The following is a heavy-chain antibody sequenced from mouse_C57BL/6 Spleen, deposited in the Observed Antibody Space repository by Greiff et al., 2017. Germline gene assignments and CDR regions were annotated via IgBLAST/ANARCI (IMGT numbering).Heavy chain of an antibody. Sequence: QVQLQQPGAELVKPGASVKLSCKASGYTFTSYWMHWVKQRPGRGLEWIGRIDPDSGGTKYNEKFKSKATLTVDEPSSTAYMQLSSLTSEDSAVYDCARERVDGSSDWYFDVWGTGTTVTVSS. D-gene: IGHD1-1*01. J-gene: IGHJ1*03. CDR1: GYTFTSYW. CDR3: ARERVDGSSDWYFDV. V-gene: IGHV1-62-3*01. CDR2: IDPDSGGT.